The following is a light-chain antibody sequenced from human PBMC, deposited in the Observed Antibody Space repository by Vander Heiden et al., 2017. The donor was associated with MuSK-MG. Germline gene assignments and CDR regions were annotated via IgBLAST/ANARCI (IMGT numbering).Light chain of an antibody. J-gene: IGKJ1*01. V-gene: IGKV1-5*03. CDR2: KAS. CDR3: QQDYSYAWT. Sequence: DIQMTQSPSTLSASVGDRVTITCRASQSISSWLAWYQQKPGKAPKLLIYKASSLESGVPSRFSGSRSGTEFTLTIISLHPDDFATYYCQQDYSYAWTFGQGTKVEIK. CDR1: QSISSW.